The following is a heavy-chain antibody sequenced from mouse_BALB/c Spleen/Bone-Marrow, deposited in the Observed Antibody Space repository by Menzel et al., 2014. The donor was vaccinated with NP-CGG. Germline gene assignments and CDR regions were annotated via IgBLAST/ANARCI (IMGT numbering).Heavy chain of an antibody. CDR3: TRWLPYAMDY. CDR2: IYPSDSYT. J-gene: IGHJ4*01. D-gene: IGHD2-2*01. V-gene: IGHV1-69*02. CDR1: GYTFTNYW. Sequence: QVQLQQSGAELVRPGASVKLSCKASGYTFTNYWINWVKQRPGQGLEWIGNIYPSDSYTNYNQKFKDKATLTVDKSSSTAYMQLSSPASEDSAVYYGTRWLPYAMDYWGQGTSVAVSS.